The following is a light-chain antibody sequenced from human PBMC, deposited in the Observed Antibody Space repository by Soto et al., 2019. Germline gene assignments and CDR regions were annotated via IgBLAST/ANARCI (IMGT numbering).Light chain of an antibody. J-gene: IGLJ1*01. CDR3: SSYTSSSTV. CDR2: DVS. CDR1: SSDVGGYNY. V-gene: IGLV2-14*01. Sequence: QSALTKPASVSGSPGQWITISCTGTSSDVGGYNYVSWYQQHPGKAPKLMIYDVSNRPSGVSNRFSGSKSGNTASLTISGLQAEDEADYYCSSYTSSSTVFGTGTKVTVL.